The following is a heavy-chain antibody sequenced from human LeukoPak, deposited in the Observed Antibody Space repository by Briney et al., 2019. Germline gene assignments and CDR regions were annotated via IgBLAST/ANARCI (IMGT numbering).Heavy chain of an antibody. CDR2: INSDGSRI. CDR1: GFTFSGYW. V-gene: IGHV3-74*01. J-gene: IGHJ4*02. CDR3: ARAVGWLQSLDY. Sequence: GGSLRLSCAASGFTFSGYWMHWVRQAPGKGLVWVSRINSDGSRITYAESVKGRFTISRDNAKNTLYLQMNSLRDEDTAVYYCARAVGWLQSLDYWGQGTLVTVSS. D-gene: IGHD5-24*01.